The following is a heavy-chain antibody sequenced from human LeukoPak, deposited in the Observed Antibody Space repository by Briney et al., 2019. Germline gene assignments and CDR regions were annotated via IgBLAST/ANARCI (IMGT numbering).Heavy chain of an antibody. CDR3: ASRGGPLSDPPY. CDR1: GFTFNNFG. V-gene: IGHV3-48*04. Sequence: PGGSLRLSCAASGFTFNNFGMHWVRQAPGKGLEWVSYISSRGNTMYYADSVKGRFTIFRDNAKNSLYLQMNSLRGDDTAVYYCASRGGPLSDPPYWGQGTLVTVSS. J-gene: IGHJ4*02. CDR2: ISSRGNTM. D-gene: IGHD3-10*01.